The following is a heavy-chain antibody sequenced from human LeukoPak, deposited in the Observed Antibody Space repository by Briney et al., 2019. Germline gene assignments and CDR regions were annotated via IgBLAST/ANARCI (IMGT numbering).Heavy chain of an antibody. V-gene: IGHV5-51*01. CDR3: ARIYSAYHKSDDINDY. CDR2: IYPGDSDT. Sequence: GESLKISCKGSGYSFTSYWIGWVRQMPGKGLEWMGIIYPGDSDTRYSPSFQGQVTISADKSISTAYLQWSSLKASDTAMYYCARIYSAYHKSDDINDYWGQGTLVTVSS. D-gene: IGHD3-22*01. J-gene: IGHJ4*02. CDR1: GYSFTSYW.